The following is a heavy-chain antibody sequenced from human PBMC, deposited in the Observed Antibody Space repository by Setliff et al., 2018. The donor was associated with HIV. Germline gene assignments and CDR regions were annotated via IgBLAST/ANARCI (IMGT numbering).Heavy chain of an antibody. Sequence: GASVKVSCKASGGTFNSHAISWARQAPGRGLEWMGGIIPILGLANYAQKFQGRVTIIADKSTSTVYMEVSRLRSEDTAMYYCARGPKDCTSTSCRYYYYYYYMGVWGKGTPVTVSS. D-gene: IGHD2-2*01. CDR1: GGTFNSHA. CDR3: ARGPKDCTSTSCRYYYYYYYMGV. V-gene: IGHV1-69*10. J-gene: IGHJ6*03. CDR2: IIPILGLA.